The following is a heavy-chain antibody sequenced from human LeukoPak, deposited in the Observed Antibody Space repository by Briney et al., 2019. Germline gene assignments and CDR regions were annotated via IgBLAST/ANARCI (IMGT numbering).Heavy chain of an antibody. CDR3: VRDEGFHGSGSN. D-gene: IGHD3-10*01. CDR1: GITLSNYG. J-gene: IGHJ4*02. Sequence: PGGSLRLSCAVSGITLSNYGMSWVRQAPGKGLEWVAGISGSGGGTNYADSVKGRFTISRDNSKNTLYLQMNSLRGEDTAVYYCVRDEGFHGSGSNWGQGTLVTVSS. V-gene: IGHV3-23*01. CDR2: ISGSGGGT.